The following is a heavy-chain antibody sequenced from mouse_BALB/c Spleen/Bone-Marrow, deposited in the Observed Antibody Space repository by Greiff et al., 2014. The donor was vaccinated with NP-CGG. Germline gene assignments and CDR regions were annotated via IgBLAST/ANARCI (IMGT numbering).Heavy chain of an antibody. CDR1: GFSLTTYG. CDR2: IWAGGST. CDR3: ARNLLPPYWYFDV. J-gene: IGHJ1*01. V-gene: IGHV2-9*02. D-gene: IGHD1-1*01. Sequence: VMLVESGPGLVAPSQSLSITCTVSGFSLTTYGVHWVRQSPGKGLEWLGVIWAGGSTNYNSTHMYRLSISKDNSKNQVFLKMNSLQTDDTAIYYCARNLLPPYWYFDVWGAGTTVTVSS.